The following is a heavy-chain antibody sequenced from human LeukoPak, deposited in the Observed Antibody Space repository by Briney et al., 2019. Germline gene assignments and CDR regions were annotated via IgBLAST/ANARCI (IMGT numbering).Heavy chain of an antibody. V-gene: IGHV3-48*04. CDR2: ISSRGKTV. CDR3: ARGRDGYKY. J-gene: IGHJ4*02. Sequence: GGSLRLSCAASGFTFGSYTMNWVRQAPDKGLEWVSYISSRGKTVHYADSLKGRFTTSRDNAEMSLYLQMDSLRAEDTAIYFCARGRDGYKYWGPGTRVTVSS. CDR1: GFTFGSYT. D-gene: IGHD5-24*01.